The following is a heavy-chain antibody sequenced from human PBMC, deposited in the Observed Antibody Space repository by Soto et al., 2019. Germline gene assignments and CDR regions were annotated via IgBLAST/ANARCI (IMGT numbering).Heavy chain of an antibody. CDR1: GFTFSSYA. D-gene: IGHD6-19*01. Sequence: TGGSLRLSCAASGFTFSSYAMSWVRQAPGKGLEWVSAISGSGGSTYYADSVKGRFTISRDNSKNTLYLQMNSLRAEDTAVYYCAKAVAGMVWYFDYWGQGTLVTVSS. CDR3: AKAVAGMVWYFDY. J-gene: IGHJ4*02. V-gene: IGHV3-23*01. CDR2: ISGSGGST.